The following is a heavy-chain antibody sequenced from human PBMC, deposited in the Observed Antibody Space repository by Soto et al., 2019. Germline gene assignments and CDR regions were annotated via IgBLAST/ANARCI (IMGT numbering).Heavy chain of an antibody. V-gene: IGHV1-46*01. CDR1: GYTFTSYY. D-gene: IGHD5-18*01. CDR2: INPSGGST. Sequence: QVQLVQSGAEVKKPGASVKVSCKASGYTFTSYYMHWVRQAPGQGLEWMGIINPSGGSTSYAQKFHGRVTMTRDTSTSTVYIELSSLRSEDTAVYYCARVTAKRWFDPWGQGTLVTVSS. CDR3: ARVTAKRWFDP. J-gene: IGHJ5*02.